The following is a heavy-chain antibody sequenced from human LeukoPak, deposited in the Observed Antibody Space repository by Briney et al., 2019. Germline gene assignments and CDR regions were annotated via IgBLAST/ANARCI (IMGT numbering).Heavy chain of an antibody. J-gene: IGHJ1*01. CDR1: GFTFSSYA. CDR3: AKAGGPYYDSSGYPRD. CDR2: ISGSGGST. D-gene: IGHD3-22*01. Sequence: QAGGSLRLSCAASGFTFSSYAMSWVRQAPGKGLEWVSAISGSGGSTYYADSVKGRFTISRDNSKNTLYLQINSLRAEDTAVYYCAKAGGPYYDSSGYPRDWGQGTLVTVSS. V-gene: IGHV3-23*01.